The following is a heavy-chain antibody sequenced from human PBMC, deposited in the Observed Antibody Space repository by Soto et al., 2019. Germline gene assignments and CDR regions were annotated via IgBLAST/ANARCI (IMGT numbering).Heavy chain of an antibody. CDR3: AKLSLNYMDV. CDR1: GFTFSSYS. CDR2: ISSSSSTI. V-gene: IGHV3-48*01. D-gene: IGHD2-15*01. Sequence: PGGSLRLSCAASGFTFSSYSMNWVRQAPGKGLEWVSYISSSSSTIYYADSVKGRFTISRDNAKNSLYLQMNSLRAEDTAVYYCAKLSLNYMDVWGQGTTVTVSS. J-gene: IGHJ6*03.